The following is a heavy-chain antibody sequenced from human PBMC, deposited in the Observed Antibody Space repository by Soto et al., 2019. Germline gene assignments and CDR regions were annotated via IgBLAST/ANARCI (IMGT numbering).Heavy chain of an antibody. V-gene: IGHV1-3*01. CDR1: GYTFTSYG. CDR2: INAANGDT. J-gene: IGHJ5*02. D-gene: IGHD6-13*01. CDR3: VRRLVAATGIDGFDP. Sequence: ASVKVSCKASGYTFTSYGIHWVRQAPGQRLEWMGWINAANGDTKYSPKFQGRVTITRDTSASTAYMELSSLRSEDTAVYYCVRRLVAATGIDGFDPWGQGTLVTVSS.